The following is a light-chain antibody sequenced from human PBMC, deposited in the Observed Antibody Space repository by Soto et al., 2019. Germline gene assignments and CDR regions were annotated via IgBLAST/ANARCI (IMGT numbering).Light chain of an antibody. CDR1: QNIDNY. CDR3: QESYNSPAVS. J-gene: IGKJ4*01. Sequence: IQMTQSPSPLSAFLGDRVTIPCRASQNIDNYLNWYQHKPGKAPKLLIYATSTLQSGVPARFSGSGSGTEFTLTISTLQSEDFATYFCQESYNSPAVSFGGGTKVDIK. V-gene: IGKV1-39*01. CDR2: ATS.